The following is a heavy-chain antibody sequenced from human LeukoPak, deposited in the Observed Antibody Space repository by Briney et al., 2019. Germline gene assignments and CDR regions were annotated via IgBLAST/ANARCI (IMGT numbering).Heavy chain of an antibody. Sequence: PSETLSLTCAVYGGSFSGYYWSWIRQPPGKGLEWIGEINHSGSTNYNPSLKSRVTISVDTSKNQFSLKLSSVTAADTAVYYCARQKVPAAMSGFDPWGQGTLVTVSS. CDR3: ARQKVPAAMSGFDP. V-gene: IGHV4-34*01. CDR1: GGSFSGYY. CDR2: INHSGST. D-gene: IGHD2-2*01. J-gene: IGHJ5*02.